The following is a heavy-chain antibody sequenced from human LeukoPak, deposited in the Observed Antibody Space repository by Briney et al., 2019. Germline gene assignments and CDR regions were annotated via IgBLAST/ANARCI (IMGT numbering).Heavy chain of an antibody. Sequence: GGSLRLSCAASGFTFDDYAMHWVRQAPGKGLEWVSGISWDSGSIGYADSVKGRFTISRDNAKNSLYLQMNSLRAEDTALYYCAKGHYDSSGYLSHWGQGTLVTVSS. D-gene: IGHD3-22*01. V-gene: IGHV3-9*01. CDR2: ISWDSGSI. J-gene: IGHJ4*02. CDR3: AKGHYDSSGYLSH. CDR1: GFTFDDYA.